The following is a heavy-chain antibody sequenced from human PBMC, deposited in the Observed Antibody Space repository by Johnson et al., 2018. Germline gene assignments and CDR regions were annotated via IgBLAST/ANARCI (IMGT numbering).Heavy chain of an antibody. V-gene: IGHV3-20*01. J-gene: IGHJ4*02. CDR1: GFYFDDYG. CDR3: ARKAYCSAGTCANQYFFDS. CDR2: ITWNGGST. Sequence: EVQLVESGGGVARPGGSLRLSCAASGFYFDDYGMSWVRQAPGKGLEGVSGITWNGGSTAYEYSEKGRFPISRDSAKNSLYLQMNSLSAEDTALYHCARKAYCSAGTCANQYFFDSWGQGTLVTVSS. D-gene: IGHD2-15*01.